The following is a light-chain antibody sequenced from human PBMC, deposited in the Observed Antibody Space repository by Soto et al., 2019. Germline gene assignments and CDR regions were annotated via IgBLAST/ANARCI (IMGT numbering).Light chain of an antibody. J-gene: IGKJ1*01. V-gene: IGKV3-20*01. Sequence: DIVLTQSQATLSLSPEERATLSCRAFQSVSSSYLAWYQQKPGQAPRLLIYGASSRATGIPDRFSGSGSGTDFTLTISRLEPEDFAVYYCQQYGSSPPVTFGQGTKVDI. CDR3: QQYGSSPPVT. CDR1: QSVSSSY. CDR2: GAS.